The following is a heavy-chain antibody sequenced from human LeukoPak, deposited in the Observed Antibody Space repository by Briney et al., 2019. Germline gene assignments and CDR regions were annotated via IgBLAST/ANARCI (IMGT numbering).Heavy chain of an antibody. CDR3: ARVGPRIAAAGFNWFDP. D-gene: IGHD6-13*01. CDR1: GGTFSSYA. CDR2: IIPIFGTA. V-gene: IGHV1-69*13. Sequence: SVKVSCKASGGTFSSYAVSWVRQAPGQGLEWMGGIIPIFGTANYAQKFQGRVTITADESTSTAYMELSSLRSEDTAVYYCARVGPRIAAAGFNWFDPWGQGTLVTVSS. J-gene: IGHJ5*02.